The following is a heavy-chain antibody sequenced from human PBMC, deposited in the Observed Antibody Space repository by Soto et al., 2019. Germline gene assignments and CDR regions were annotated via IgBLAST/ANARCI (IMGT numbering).Heavy chain of an antibody. Sequence: QLQLQESGPGLVKPSETLSLSCTVSGDSISTTSYNWGWIRQPPGKGLEWIGSLCYTGSTAYSPSLMSPVTISVDASKNQFSLNLSSVTAADTAVYYCARLDSDILTGFSGFDPWGQGTLVTVSS. CDR3: ARLDSDILTGFSGFDP. CDR1: GDSISTTSYN. CDR2: LCYTGST. V-gene: IGHV4-39*01. J-gene: IGHJ5*02. D-gene: IGHD3-9*01.